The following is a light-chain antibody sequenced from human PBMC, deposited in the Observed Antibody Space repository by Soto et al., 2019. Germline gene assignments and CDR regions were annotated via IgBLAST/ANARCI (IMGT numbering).Light chain of an antibody. V-gene: IGKV1-8*01. J-gene: IGKJ4*01. CDR2: VAS. Sequence: AIRMTQSPSSFSASTGDRVTITCRASQSISTYLAWYQQIPGRAPKLLIFVASTLQRGVPSRFSGSGSGTDFTLTISCLQSEDFATYYCQQYYIYPPTFGGGTKVDIK. CDR1: QSISTY. CDR3: QQYYIYPPT.